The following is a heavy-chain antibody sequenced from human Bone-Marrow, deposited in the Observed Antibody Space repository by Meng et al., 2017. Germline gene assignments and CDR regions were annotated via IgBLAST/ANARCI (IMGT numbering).Heavy chain of an antibody. Sequence: SQTLSLTCAISGDSVSIISAAWNWIRQSPSRGLGWLGRTYYRSRRYNDYAVSVKGRITINPDTYKNQFSLQLNSVTPEDTAVYYCARGWAGTIDYWGQGTLVTVSS. D-gene: IGHD6-19*01. J-gene: IGHJ4*02. CDR1: GDSVSIISAA. CDR2: TYYRSRRYN. V-gene: IGHV6-1*01. CDR3: ARGWAGTIDY.